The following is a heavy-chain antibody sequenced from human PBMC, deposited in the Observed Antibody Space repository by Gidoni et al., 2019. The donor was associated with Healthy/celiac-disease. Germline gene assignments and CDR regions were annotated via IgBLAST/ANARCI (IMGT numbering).Heavy chain of an antibody. V-gene: IGHV3-66*01. D-gene: IGHD3-10*01. CDR2: IYSGGST. J-gene: IGHJ6*02. Sequence: EVQLVESGGGLVQPGGSLRLSCAASGFTVSSNYMSWVRQAPGKGLEWVSVIYSGGSTYYADSVKGRFTISRDNSKNTLYLQMNSLRAEDTAVYYCARDGLLWFGELFGTYYGMDVWGQGTTVTVSS. CDR3: ARDGLLWFGELFGTYYGMDV. CDR1: GFTVSSNY.